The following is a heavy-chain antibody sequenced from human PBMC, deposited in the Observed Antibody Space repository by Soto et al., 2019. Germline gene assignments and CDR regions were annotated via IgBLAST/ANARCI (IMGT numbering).Heavy chain of an antibody. J-gene: IGHJ5*02. CDR3: ARTGIVVATIPTNWFDP. V-gene: IGHV4-34*01. CDR2: INHSGST. Sequence: SETLSLTCAVYGGSFSGYYWSWIRQPPGKGLEWIGEINHSGSTNYNPSLKSRGTISVDTSKNHFSLKLSSVTAADTAVYYCARTGIVVATIPTNWFDPWGQGTLVTVSS. CDR1: GGSFSGYY. D-gene: IGHD5-12*01.